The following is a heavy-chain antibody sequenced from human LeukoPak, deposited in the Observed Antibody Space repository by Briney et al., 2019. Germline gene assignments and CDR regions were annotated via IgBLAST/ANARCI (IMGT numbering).Heavy chain of an antibody. CDR1: GYTFTSYD. CDR2: MNPNSGNT. J-gene: IGHJ4*02. D-gene: IGHD2-15*01. Sequence: ASVKVSCKASGYTFTSYDINWVRHATGQGLEWMGWMNPNSGNTGYAQQFQGRVTITRNTSISTAYMELSSLTSEDSAVYYCARRDCTGGSCRTRIFDYWGQGTLVTASS. CDR3: ARRDCTGGSCRTRIFDY. V-gene: IGHV1-8*03.